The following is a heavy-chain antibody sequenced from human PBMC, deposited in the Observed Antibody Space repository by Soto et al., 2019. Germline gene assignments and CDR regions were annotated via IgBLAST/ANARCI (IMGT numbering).Heavy chain of an antibody. CDR2: FNPNSGGT. CDR1: GYIFTGYY. V-gene: IGHV1-2*02. J-gene: IGHJ5*02. CDR3: ARGDFDSSANYYAGWFDT. D-gene: IGHD3-22*01. Sequence: QVQLVQSGAEVKKPGASVKVSCKASGYIFTGYYMHWLRQAPGQGLEWMGWFNPNSGGTKYAQKFQGMVTMTNDTSINTAYMELSGLISDDTAVYYCARGDFDSSANYYAGWFDTWGQGTLVTVSS.